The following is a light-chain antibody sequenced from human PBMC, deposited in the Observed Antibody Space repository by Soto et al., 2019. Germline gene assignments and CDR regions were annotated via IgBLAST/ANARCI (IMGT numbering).Light chain of an antibody. CDR1: QSISSW. J-gene: IGKJ1*01. Sequence: IQRTQSPSMRFASVGNRVTIACRASQSISSWLAWYQQKPGKAPKLLIYKASSLESWVPSRFSGSGSGTEFTLTISSLQPDDFATYYCQQYNSYSWACGEGTKVDIK. V-gene: IGKV1-5*03. CDR3: QQYNSYSWA. CDR2: KAS.